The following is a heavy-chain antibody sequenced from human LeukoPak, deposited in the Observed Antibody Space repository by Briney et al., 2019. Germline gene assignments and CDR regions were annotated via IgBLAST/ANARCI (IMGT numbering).Heavy chain of an antibody. CDR3: AREGVYGDSDYFDY. Sequence: SETLSLTCTVSGGSLSDYYWTWVRQPAGKGLEWIGRIYTSGSTNYNPSLKSRVTISVDTSKNQFSLKLSSVTAADTAVYYCAREGVYGDSDYFDYWGQGTLVTVSS. V-gene: IGHV4-4*07. CDR1: GGSLSDYY. J-gene: IGHJ4*02. CDR2: IYTSGST. D-gene: IGHD4-17*01.